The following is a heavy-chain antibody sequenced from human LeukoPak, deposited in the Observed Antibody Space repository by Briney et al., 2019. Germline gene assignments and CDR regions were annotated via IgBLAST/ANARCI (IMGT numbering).Heavy chain of an antibody. CDR1: GFTFSNYA. CDR3: AKDGVGLPWYFDY. D-gene: IGHD3-10*01. V-gene: IGHV3-23*01. Sequence: GGSLRLSCAASGFTFSNYAMNSVRQAPGKGLEWVSAISSSGGSTYYADSVKGRFTISRDNSKNTLYLQMNSLRAEDTAVYYCAKDGVGLPWYFDYWGRGTLVTVSS. J-gene: IGHJ4*02. CDR2: ISSSGGST.